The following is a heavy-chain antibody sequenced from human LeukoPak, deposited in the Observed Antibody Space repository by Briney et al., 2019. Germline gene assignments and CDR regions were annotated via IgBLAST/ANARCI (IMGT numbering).Heavy chain of an antibody. V-gene: IGHV1-2*02. CDR2: INPNSGGT. CDR3: ARDRAAYYYDSSGYYYWAFDY. Sequence: ASVKVSCKASGYTFTGYYMHWVRQAPGQGLEWMGWINPNSGGTNYAQKFQGRVTMTRDTSISTAYMELRSLRSDDTAVYYCARDRAAYYYDSSGYYYWAFDYWGQGTLVTVSS. CDR1: GYTFTGYY. J-gene: IGHJ4*02. D-gene: IGHD3-22*01.